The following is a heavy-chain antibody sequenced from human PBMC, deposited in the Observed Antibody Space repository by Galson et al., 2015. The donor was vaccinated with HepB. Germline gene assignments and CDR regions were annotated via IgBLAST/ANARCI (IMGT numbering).Heavy chain of an antibody. Sequence: SVKVSCKASGYTFTSYGISWVRQAPGQGLEWMGWISAYNGNTNYAQKLQGRVTMTTDTSTSTAYMELRSLRSVDTAVYYCASPATMVRGVIVNYYGMDVWGQGTTVTVSS. D-gene: IGHD3-10*01. V-gene: IGHV1-18*04. J-gene: IGHJ6*02. CDR3: ASPATMVRGVIVNYYGMDV. CDR1: GYTFTSYG. CDR2: ISAYNGNT.